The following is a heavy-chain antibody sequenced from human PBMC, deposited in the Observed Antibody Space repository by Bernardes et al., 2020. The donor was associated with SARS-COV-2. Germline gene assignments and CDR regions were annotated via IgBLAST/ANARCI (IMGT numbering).Heavy chain of an antibody. CDR2: INPKSGGT. D-gene: IGHD3-3*01. CDR1: GYTFTGYY. CDR3: ARGSYNFWSGYLFDP. V-gene: IGHV1-2*02. J-gene: IGHJ5*02. Sequence: ASVKVSCKASGYTFTGYYMHWVRQAPGQGLEWMGLINPKSGGTNYTQKFQGRVTLTRDTSISTAYMELSRLRSDDTAVYYCARGSYNFWSGYLFDPWGQGTLVNVSS.